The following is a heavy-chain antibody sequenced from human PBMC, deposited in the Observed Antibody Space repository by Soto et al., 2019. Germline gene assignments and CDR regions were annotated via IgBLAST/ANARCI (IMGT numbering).Heavy chain of an antibody. D-gene: IGHD3-3*01. CDR1: GGTFSSYA. V-gene: IGHV1-69*12. CDR3: ARWAVLRFLERSSPPGSYGMDV. CDR2: IIPIFGTA. Sequence: QVQLVQSGAEVKKPGSSVKVSCKASGGTFSSYAISWVRQAPGQGLEWMGGIIPIFGTANYAQKFQGRVTIHADESRSKAYMELSRLRSEDTAVYYWARWAVLRFLERSSPPGSYGMDVWGQGTTVTVSS. J-gene: IGHJ6*02.